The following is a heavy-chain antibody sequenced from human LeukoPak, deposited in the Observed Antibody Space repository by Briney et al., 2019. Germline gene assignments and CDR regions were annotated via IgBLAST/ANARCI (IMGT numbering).Heavy chain of an antibody. Sequence: GGSLRLSCAASGFTFSSYSMTWVRQAPGKGLEWISYIHDGGSPIYYADSVRGRFTVSRDNAKNSPYLQMNSLRAEDTALYYCARGGSSWFSYWGQGTLVTVSS. J-gene: IGHJ4*02. CDR1: GFTFSSYS. V-gene: IGHV3-48*01. D-gene: IGHD6-13*01. CDR3: ARGGSSWFSY. CDR2: IHDGGSPI.